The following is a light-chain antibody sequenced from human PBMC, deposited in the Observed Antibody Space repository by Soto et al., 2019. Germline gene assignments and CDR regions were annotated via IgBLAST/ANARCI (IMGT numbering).Light chain of an antibody. Sequence: QSALTQSASVSGSPGQSITISCTGTSSDVGGYNYVSWYQQNPGKAPKLMIYEVSNRPSGVSNRFSGSRAGNTASLTISGLQTEDEAEYYCNSYTSSSTVVFGTGTQLTVL. J-gene: IGLJ1*01. CDR1: SSDVGGYNY. CDR2: EVS. CDR3: NSYTSSSTVV. V-gene: IGLV2-14*01.